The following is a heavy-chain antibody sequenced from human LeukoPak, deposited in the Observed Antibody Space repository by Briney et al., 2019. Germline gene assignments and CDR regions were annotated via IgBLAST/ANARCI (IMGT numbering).Heavy chain of an antibody. CDR2: ISDSGGST. CDR3: AKRGIVIRAVIIVGFHKEAYYFDY. CDR1: GITLSNYG. V-gene: IGHV3-23*01. Sequence: GGSLRLSCAVSGITLSNYGMSWVRQAPGKGLEWVAGISDSGGSTNYADSVKGRFTISRDNPKDTLYLQMNSLRAEDTAVYFCAKRGIVIRAVIIVGFHKEAYYFDYWGQGALVTVSS. D-gene: IGHD3-10*01. J-gene: IGHJ4*02.